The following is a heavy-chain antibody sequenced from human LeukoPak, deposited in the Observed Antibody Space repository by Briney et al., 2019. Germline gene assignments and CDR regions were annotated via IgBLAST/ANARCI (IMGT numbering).Heavy chain of an antibody. J-gene: IGHJ6*02. CDR1: GFTFDDYA. D-gene: IGHD3-16*01. Sequence: GGSLRLSCAASGFTFDDYAMHWVRQAPGKGLEWVSGISWNRGSIGYADSVKGRFTLSRDNAKNSLYLQMNSLRAEDTALYYCARGGLYYYYGMDVWGQGTTVIVSS. CDR2: ISWNRGSI. V-gene: IGHV3-9*01. CDR3: ARGGLYYYYGMDV.